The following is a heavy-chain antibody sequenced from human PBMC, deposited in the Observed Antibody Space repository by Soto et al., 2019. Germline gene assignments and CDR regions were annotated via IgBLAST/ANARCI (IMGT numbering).Heavy chain of an antibody. Sequence: SVKVSCKASGGTFSSYAISWVRQAPGQGLEWMGGIIPIFGTANYAQKFQGRVTITADESTSTAYMELSSLRSEDTAVYYCASCTYYYDSSGFPVSYFDYWGQGTLVTVSS. CDR2: IIPIFGTA. D-gene: IGHD3-22*01. CDR3: ASCTYYYDSSGFPVSYFDY. V-gene: IGHV1-69*13. CDR1: GGTFSSYA. J-gene: IGHJ4*02.